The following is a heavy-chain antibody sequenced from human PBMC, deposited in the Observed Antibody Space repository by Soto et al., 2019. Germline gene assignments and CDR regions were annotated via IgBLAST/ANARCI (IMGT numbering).Heavy chain of an antibody. Sequence: GGFLRLSCAASGFTFSSYAMSWVRQAPGKGLEWVSAISGSGGSTYYADSVKGRFTISRDNSKNTLYLQMNSLRAEDTAVYYCAKSPGFGELFPYYYYYYMDVWGKGTTVTVSS. V-gene: IGHV3-23*01. J-gene: IGHJ6*03. CDR1: GFTFSSYA. CDR2: ISGSGGST. D-gene: IGHD3-10*01. CDR3: AKSPGFGELFPYYYYYYMDV.